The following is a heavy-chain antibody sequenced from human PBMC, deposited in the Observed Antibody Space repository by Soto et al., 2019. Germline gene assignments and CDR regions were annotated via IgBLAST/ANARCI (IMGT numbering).Heavy chain of an antibody. CDR3: AKRRSQWLSSLHS. CDR1: GYTFSDYY. J-gene: IGHJ4*02. D-gene: IGHD6-19*01. CDR2: IKPSSGGT. Sequence: ASVKVSCKASGYTFSDYYILWVRQAPGQGLEWVGWIKPSSGGTNYGEKFQDRVTVTSDTALSTTFLQLRSLRSDDTAVYYCAKRRSQWLSSLHSWGQGTLVTVSS. V-gene: IGHV1-2*02.